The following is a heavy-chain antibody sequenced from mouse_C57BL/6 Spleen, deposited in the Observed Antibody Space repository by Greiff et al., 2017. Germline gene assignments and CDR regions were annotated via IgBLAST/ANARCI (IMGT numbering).Heavy chain of an antibody. CDR1: GYTFTSYW. CDR3: YYYGSSYDWYFDV. CDR2: IHPNSGST. J-gene: IGHJ1*03. D-gene: IGHD1-1*01. Sequence: QVQLQQPGAELVKPGASVKLSCKASGYTFTSYWMHWVKQRPGQGLEWIGMIHPNSGSTNYNEKFKSKATLTVDKSSSTAYMQLSSLTSEDSAVYYCYYYGSSYDWYFDVWGTGSTVTVSS. V-gene: IGHV1-64*01.